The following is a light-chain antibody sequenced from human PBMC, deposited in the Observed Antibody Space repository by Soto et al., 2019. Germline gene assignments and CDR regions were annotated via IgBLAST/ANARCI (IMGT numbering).Light chain of an antibody. J-gene: IGKJ5*01. CDR1: QGVRSD. V-gene: IGKV3-15*01. Sequence: EIAMTRSPDTRSVSPLDLATLSCMASQGVRSDLAWYQQKAGQSPRLLIYGASTRAAETPARFSGSGSETEFTLTISSLQSEDFAVYYCQQYNNWPPITFGQGTRLEIK. CDR2: GAS. CDR3: QQYNNWPPIT.